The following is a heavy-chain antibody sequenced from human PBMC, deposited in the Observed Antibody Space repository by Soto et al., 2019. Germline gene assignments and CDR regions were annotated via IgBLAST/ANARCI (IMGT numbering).Heavy chain of an antibody. V-gene: IGHV1-18*01. Sequence: QVQLVQSGAEVKKPGASVRVSCQTSAYTFTNYAVSWVRQAPGQGLEWMGWISGDNGNTIYAQKFQGRVTMTTDTSTRKAYMELRSLRSDDTAVYYGATGVLGYCSGGSCYSDSWGQGTLVTVSS. CDR3: ATGVLGYCSGGSCYSDS. CDR1: AYTFTNYA. CDR2: ISGDNGNT. J-gene: IGHJ4*02. D-gene: IGHD2-15*01.